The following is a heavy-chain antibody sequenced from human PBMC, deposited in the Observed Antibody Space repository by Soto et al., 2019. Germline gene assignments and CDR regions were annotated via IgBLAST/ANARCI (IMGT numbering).Heavy chain of an antibody. J-gene: IGHJ5*02. CDR3: ARVWTTVTNWFDP. V-gene: IGHV4-4*02. CDR2: IYHSGST. D-gene: IGHD4-17*01. Sequence: SETLSLTCAVSGGSISSSNWWSWIRQPPGKGLEWIGEIYHSGSTYYNPSLKSRVTISVDKSKNQFSLKLSSVTAADTAVYYCARVWTTVTNWFDPWGQGTLVTVSS. CDR1: GGSISSSNW.